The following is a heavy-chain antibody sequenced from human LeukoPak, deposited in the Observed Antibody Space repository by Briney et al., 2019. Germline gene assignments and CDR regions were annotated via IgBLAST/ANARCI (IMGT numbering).Heavy chain of an antibody. Sequence: ASVKVSRKASGYTFTGYDINWVRQATGQGLEWMGWMNPNNGNTVYAQKFQGRVTMTRNTSISTAYMELSSLRSEDTAVYYCAREIVEDVTVWFDPWGQGTLVTVSS. V-gene: IGHV1-8*01. CDR3: AREIVEDVTVWFDP. J-gene: IGHJ5*02. CDR2: MNPNNGNT. CDR1: GYTFTGYD. D-gene: IGHD3-22*01.